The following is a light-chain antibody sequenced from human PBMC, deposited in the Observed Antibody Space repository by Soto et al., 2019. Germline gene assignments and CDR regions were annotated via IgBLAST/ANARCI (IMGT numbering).Light chain of an antibody. CDR2: SSN. J-gene: IGLJ1*01. Sequence: QSVLTQPPSASATPGQWVTISCSGSSSNIGTNTVNWYQHLPGTAPKLLIYSSNQRPSGVPDRFSGSKSGTSASLAISGLQSEDEADYYCATWDDSLNTYVFGTGTKVTVL. CDR3: ATWDDSLNTYV. V-gene: IGLV1-44*01. CDR1: SSNIGTNT.